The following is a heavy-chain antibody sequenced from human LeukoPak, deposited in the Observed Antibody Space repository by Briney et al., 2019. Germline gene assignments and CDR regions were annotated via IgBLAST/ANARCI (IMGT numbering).Heavy chain of an antibody. CDR2: IKQDGSER. D-gene: IGHD6-6*01. Sequence: GGSLRLSCAASGFTFSGFSMSWVRQSPTKGLEWVANIKQDGSERYYVDSVKGRFTISRDNAKNSLSLQMNNLRVEDTAVYYCARVEYSSTIIPDAFDIWGQGTMVTVSS. J-gene: IGHJ3*02. V-gene: IGHV3-7*01. CDR1: GFTFSGFS. CDR3: ARVEYSSTIIPDAFDI.